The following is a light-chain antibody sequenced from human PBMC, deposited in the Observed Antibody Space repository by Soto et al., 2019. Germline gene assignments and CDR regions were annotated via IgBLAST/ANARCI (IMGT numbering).Light chain of an antibody. Sequence: QLVLTQSSSASASLGSSVKLTCTLSSRHSSYIIAWHQQQPGKAPRFLMKLEGSGSYNKGSGVPDRFSGSSSGADRYLTISNLQFEDEADYYCETWDASTQVFGGGTKLTVL. CDR2: LEGSGSY. J-gene: IGLJ2*01. CDR1: SRHSSYI. CDR3: ETWDASTQV. V-gene: IGLV4-60*02.